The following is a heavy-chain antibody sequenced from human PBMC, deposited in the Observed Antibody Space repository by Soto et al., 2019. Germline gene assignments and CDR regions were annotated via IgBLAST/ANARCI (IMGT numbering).Heavy chain of an antibody. V-gene: IGHV1-46*03. CDR2: INPSGGST. J-gene: IGHJ6*03. CDR3: ARAPLTTVTTAASYYYYMDV. CDR1: GYTFTSYY. Sequence: QVQLVQSGAEVKKPGASVKVSCKASGYTFTSYYMHWVRQAPGQGLEWMGIINPSGGSTSYAQKFQGRVTMTRDTSKSTVYMELSSLRSEDTAVYYCARAPLTTVTTAASYYYYMDVWGKGTTVTVSS. D-gene: IGHD4-17*01.